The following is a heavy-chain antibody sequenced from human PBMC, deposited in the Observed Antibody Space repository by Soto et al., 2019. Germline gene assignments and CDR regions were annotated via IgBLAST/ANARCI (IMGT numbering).Heavy chain of an antibody. CDR2: IYPGDSDT. D-gene: IGHD5-18*01. CDR1: GYSFTSYW. CDR3: ARQRYGGKYYYGMDV. J-gene: IGHJ6*02. V-gene: IGHV5-51*01. Sequence: EVQLVQSGAEVKKPGESLKISCKGSGYSFTSYWIGWARQMPGKGLEWMGIIYPGDSDTRYSPSFQGQVTISADKSISTAYVQWSSLKASDTAMYYGARQRYGGKYYYGMDVWGQGTTVTVSS.